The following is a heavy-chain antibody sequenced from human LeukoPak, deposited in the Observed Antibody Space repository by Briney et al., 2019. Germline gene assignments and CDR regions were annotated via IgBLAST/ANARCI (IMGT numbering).Heavy chain of an antibody. CDR3: ARHCSSTSCYAEYYYMDV. J-gene: IGHJ6*03. CDR1: GGTFSSSG. D-gene: IGHD2-2*01. Sequence: GSSVKVSCKASGGTFSSSGISWVRQAPGQGLEWMGVIIPMIGTPNYAQKFQGRVTITADESTSTAYMELSSLRSEDTAVYYCARHCSSTSCYAEYYYMDVWGKGTTVTVSS. CDR2: IIPMIGTP. V-gene: IGHV1-69*01.